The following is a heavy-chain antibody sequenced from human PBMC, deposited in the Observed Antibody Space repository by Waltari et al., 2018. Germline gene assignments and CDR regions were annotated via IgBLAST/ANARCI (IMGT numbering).Heavy chain of an antibody. Sequence: EVQLVQSGAEVKKPGESLKISCKGSGYSFTSYWIGWVRQMPGKGLECMGFIYPSYSDTRYIPAFQGQVTISADNTISSAYLQWSSLKASDTAMYYCARHVVAAGNWFDPWGQGTLVTVSS. V-gene: IGHV5-51*01. CDR1: GYSFTSYW. J-gene: IGHJ5*02. D-gene: IGHD6-13*01. CDR3: ARHVVAAGNWFDP. CDR2: IYPSYSDT.